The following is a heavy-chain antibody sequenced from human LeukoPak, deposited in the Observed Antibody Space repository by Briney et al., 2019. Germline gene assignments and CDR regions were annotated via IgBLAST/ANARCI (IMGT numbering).Heavy chain of an antibody. CDR1: GFTFSSYS. V-gene: IGHV3-21*01. J-gene: IGHJ6*03. D-gene: IGHD3-3*01. CDR3: ARDGPGPGDYDFWSGYRYYYYYMDV. Sequence: GGSLRLSCAASGFTFSSYSMNWVRQAPGKGLEWVSSISSSSSYIYYADSVKGRFTISRDNAKNSLYLQMNSLRAEDTAVYYCARDGPGPGDYDFWSGYRYYYYYMDVWGKGTTVTVSS. CDR2: ISSSSSYI.